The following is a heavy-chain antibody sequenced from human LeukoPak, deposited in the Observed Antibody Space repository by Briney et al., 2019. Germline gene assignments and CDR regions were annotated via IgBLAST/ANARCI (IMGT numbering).Heavy chain of an antibody. CDR2: ISAYNGNT. Sequence: ASVKVSCKASGYTFTSYGISWVRQALGQGLEWMGWISAYNGNTNYAQKLQGRVTMTTDTSTSTAYMELRSLRSDDTAVYYCARDSSSWYLGDYYYYGMDVWGQGTTVTVSS. V-gene: IGHV1-18*01. J-gene: IGHJ6*02. D-gene: IGHD6-13*01. CDR3: ARDSSSWYLGDYYYYGMDV. CDR1: GYTFTSYG.